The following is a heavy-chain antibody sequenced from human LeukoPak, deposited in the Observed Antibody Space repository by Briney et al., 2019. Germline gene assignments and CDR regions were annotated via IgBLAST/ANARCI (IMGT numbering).Heavy chain of an antibody. V-gene: IGHV4-39*01. CDR1: GGSISSSSYY. CDR2: IYYSGST. Sequence: SETLSLTCTVSGGSISSSSYYWGWIRQRGGKGLEWIGSIYYSGSTYYNPSLKSRVTISVDTSKNHFSLKLSSVTAADTAVYYCARHGHCSSTSCSRAPFYGMDVWGQGTTVTVSS. J-gene: IGHJ6*02. CDR3: ARHGHCSSTSCSRAPFYGMDV. D-gene: IGHD2-2*01.